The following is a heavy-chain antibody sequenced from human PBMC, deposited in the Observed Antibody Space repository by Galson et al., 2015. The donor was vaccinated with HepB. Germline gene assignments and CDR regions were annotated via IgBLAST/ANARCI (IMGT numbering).Heavy chain of an antibody. Sequence: SLRLSCAASGFTFDDSAMSWVRQAPGKGLEWVSYISSSSSTIYYADSVKGRFTISRDNAKNSLYLQMNSLRAEDTAVYYCARDLATNIIGAFDIWGQGTMVTVSS. CDR3: ARDLATNIIGAFDI. V-gene: IGHV3-48*04. J-gene: IGHJ3*02. CDR2: ISSSSSTI. D-gene: IGHD1-14*01. CDR1: GFTFDDSA.